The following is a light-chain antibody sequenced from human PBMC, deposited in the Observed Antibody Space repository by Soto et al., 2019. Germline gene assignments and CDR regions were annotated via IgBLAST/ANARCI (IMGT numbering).Light chain of an antibody. CDR3: QQYGRSPWT. V-gene: IGKV3-20*01. J-gene: IGKJ1*01. CDR1: QSVSSSY. Sequence: EIVLTQSPGTLSLSPGERATLSCRASQSVSSSYLAWYQHKPGQAPRLLISGTSSRATGIPDRFSGSGAGTDFTLTISRLEPEDFAVYYCQQYGRSPWTFGQGTKVDIK. CDR2: GTS.